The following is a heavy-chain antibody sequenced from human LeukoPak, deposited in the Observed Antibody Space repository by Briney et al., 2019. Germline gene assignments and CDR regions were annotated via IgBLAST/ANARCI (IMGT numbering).Heavy chain of an antibody. Sequence: SETLSLTCTVSGGSISSYYWSWIRQPAGKGLEWIGRIYTSGSTNYNPSLKSRVTISVDTSKNQFSLKLSSVTAADTAVYYCARLPYYYDSSGYSPLGYWGQRTLVTVSS. CDR2: IYTSGST. V-gene: IGHV4-4*07. J-gene: IGHJ4*02. CDR3: ARLPYYYDSSGYSPLGY. D-gene: IGHD3-22*01. CDR1: GGSISSYY.